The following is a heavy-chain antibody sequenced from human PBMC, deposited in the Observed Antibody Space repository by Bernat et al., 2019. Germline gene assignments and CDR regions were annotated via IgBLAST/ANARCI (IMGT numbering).Heavy chain of an antibody. CDR2: IYPGDSDT. Sequence: EVQLVQSGAEVKKPGESLKISCKGSGYSFTSYWSGWVRHMPGKGLEWWGIIYPGDSDTRYSPSFQGQVTISADKSISTAYLQWSSMKASDTAMYYCGRQRSGSHGAFDIWGQGTMVTVSS. V-gene: IGHV5-51*01. D-gene: IGHD3-10*01. CDR1: GYSFTSYW. J-gene: IGHJ3*02. CDR3: GRQRSGSHGAFDI.